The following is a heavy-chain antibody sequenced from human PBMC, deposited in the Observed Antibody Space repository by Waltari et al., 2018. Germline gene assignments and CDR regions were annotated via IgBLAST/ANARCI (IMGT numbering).Heavy chain of an antibody. Sequence: EVQMVESGGGLVQPGGSLRLSCAASGFTFSNLWMDWVRQAPGKGLEWIANIKPDGSEKNYVDSVKGRFTISRDNTKNSLYLQMNSLRAEDTAVYYCSKSLDVWGPGTSVTVSS. V-gene: IGHV3-7*01. CDR3: SKSLDV. CDR2: IKPDGSEK. CDR1: GFTFSNLW. J-gene: IGHJ6*02.